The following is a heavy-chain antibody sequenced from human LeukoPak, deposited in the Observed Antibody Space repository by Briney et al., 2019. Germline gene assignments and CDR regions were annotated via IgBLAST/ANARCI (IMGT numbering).Heavy chain of an antibody. V-gene: IGHV4-59*12. Sequence: SETLSLTCTVSGGSISSYYWSWIRQPPGKGLEWIGYIYYSGSTNYNPSLKSRVTISVDTSKNQYSLKLSSVTAADTAVYYCARGPYDYYDSSGHPFDYWGQGTLVTVSS. D-gene: IGHD3-22*01. CDR1: GGSISSYY. J-gene: IGHJ4*02. CDR2: IYYSGST. CDR3: ARGPYDYYDSSGHPFDY.